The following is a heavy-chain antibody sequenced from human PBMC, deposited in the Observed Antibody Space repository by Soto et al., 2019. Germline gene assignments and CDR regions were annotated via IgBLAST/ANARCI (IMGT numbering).Heavy chain of an antibody. J-gene: IGHJ2*01. CDR1: GYTFTTYY. CDR2: INPSSGSA. V-gene: IGHV1-46*01. D-gene: IGHD1-26*01. Sequence: ASVKVSCKASGYTFTTYYIHWVRQAPGQGLEWMGIINPSSGSAGYAQKFQVSVTMTRDTPTSTFYMELSSLRSEDTAVYYCARGGSLYWYFDLWGRGTLVTVSS. CDR3: ARGGSLYWYFDL.